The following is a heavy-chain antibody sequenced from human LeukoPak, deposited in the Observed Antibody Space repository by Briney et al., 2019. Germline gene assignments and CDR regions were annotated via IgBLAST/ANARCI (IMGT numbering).Heavy chain of an antibody. D-gene: IGHD6-13*01. Sequence: ASVKVSCKASGYTFTGYYMHWARQAPGQGLEWMGWINPNSGGTNYAQKFQGRVTMTRDTSISTAYMELSRLRSDDTAVYYCAIETLRYPSIAAAGTQKDYWGQGTLVTVSS. J-gene: IGHJ4*02. CDR1: GYTFTGYY. V-gene: IGHV1-2*02. CDR2: INPNSGGT. CDR3: AIETLRYPSIAAAGTQKDY.